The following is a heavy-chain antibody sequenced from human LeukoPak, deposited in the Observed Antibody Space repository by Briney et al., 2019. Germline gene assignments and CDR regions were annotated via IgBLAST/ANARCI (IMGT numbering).Heavy chain of an antibody. V-gene: IGHV3-30*03. CDR1: GFTFSSYG. CDR3: ARDQTIYYYGSGSMRVLGPYGMDV. Sequence: QPGRSLRLSCAASGFTFSSYGMHWVRQAPGKGLEWVAVISYDGSNKYYADSVKGRFTISRDNSKNTLYLQMNSLRAEDTAVYYCARDQTIYYYGSGSMRVLGPYGMDVWGQGTTVTVSS. D-gene: IGHD3-10*01. CDR2: ISYDGSNK. J-gene: IGHJ6*02.